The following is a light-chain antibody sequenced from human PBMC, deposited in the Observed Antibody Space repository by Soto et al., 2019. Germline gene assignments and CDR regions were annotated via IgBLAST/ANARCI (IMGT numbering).Light chain of an antibody. CDR1: QSIQTS. CDR3: QQRNVWPPIT. V-gene: IGKV3-11*01. Sequence: VLTQSLATLSLSPGQSATLSCRASQSIQTSLAWYQQKPGQPPRLVGYESTLRANGVPDRFGGSRSGTEFTLTINNLEPEDFAVYYCQQRNVWPPITFGQGTRLEIK. CDR2: EST. J-gene: IGKJ5*01.